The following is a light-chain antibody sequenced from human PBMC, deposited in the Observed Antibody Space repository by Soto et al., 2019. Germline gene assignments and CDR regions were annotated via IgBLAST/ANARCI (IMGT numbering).Light chain of an antibody. CDR3: QHYNSYSAA. J-gene: IGKJ1*01. V-gene: IGKV1-5*03. Sequence: DIQMTQSPSTLSGSVGDRVAGTCRASQTISSWLAWYQQKPGKAPKLLIYKASTLKSGVPSRFSGSGSGTEFTLTISSLQPDDFATYYCQHYNSYSAAFGQGTKVDIK. CDR2: KAS. CDR1: QTISSW.